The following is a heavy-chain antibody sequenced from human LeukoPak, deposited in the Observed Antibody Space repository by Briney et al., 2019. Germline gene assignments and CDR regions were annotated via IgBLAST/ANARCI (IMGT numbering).Heavy chain of an antibody. Sequence: PGGSLRLSCAASGFTFSSYSMNWVRQAPGKGLEWVGRIKSKTDGETTEYAAPVKGRFTISRDDSKNTLYLQMNSLKTEDTAVYYCTTELRWDLVYQFDYWGQGTLVTVSS. CDR1: GFTFSSYS. V-gene: IGHV3-15*01. CDR3: TTELRWDLVYQFDY. D-gene: IGHD5/OR15-5a*01. CDR2: IKSKTDGETT. J-gene: IGHJ4*02.